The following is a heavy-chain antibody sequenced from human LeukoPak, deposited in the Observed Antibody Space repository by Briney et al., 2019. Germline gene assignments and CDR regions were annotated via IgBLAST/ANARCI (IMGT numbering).Heavy chain of an antibody. CDR1: GGSFSGYY. Sequence: PSETLSLTCAVYGGSFSGYYWSWIRQPPGKGLEWIGEINHRGSTNYNPSLKSRVTISVDTSKNQFSLKLSSVTAADTAVYYCARAAASPRGYFDYWGQGTLVAVSS. V-gene: IGHV4-34*01. D-gene: IGHD6-13*01. CDR2: INHRGST. J-gene: IGHJ4*02. CDR3: ARAAASPRGYFDY.